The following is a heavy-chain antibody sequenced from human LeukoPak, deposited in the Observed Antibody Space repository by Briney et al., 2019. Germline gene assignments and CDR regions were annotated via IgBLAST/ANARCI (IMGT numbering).Heavy chain of an antibody. CDR1: GYSFSSCW. CDR3: ARLLAANCTSPSCQTYYFDY. V-gene: IGHV5-51*01. CDR2: VFPGDSDT. J-gene: IGHJ4*02. Sequence: GESLKIPCQGSGYSFSSCWIAWVRQRPGEGPEWMVLVFPGDSDTTYSPSFQGQVTISADESTSAAYLQWTNLKASDTAIYFCARLLAANCTSPSCQTYYFDYWGRGTLVTVSS. D-gene: IGHD2-8*01.